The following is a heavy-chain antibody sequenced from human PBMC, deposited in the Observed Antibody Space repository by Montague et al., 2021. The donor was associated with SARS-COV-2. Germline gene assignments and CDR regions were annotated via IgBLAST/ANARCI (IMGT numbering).Heavy chain of an antibody. J-gene: IGHJ5*02. CDR1: GGSISSSSYY. V-gene: IGHV4-39*07. CDR2: INHSGST. CDR3: ASGYDYVWGSYRYLHWFDP. Sequence: SETLSLTCTASGGSISSSSYYWGWIRQPPGKGLEWIGEINHSGSTNYNPSLKSRVTISVDTSKNQFSLKLSYVTAADTAVYYCASGYDYVWGSYRYLHWFDPWGQGTLVTVSS. D-gene: IGHD3-16*02.